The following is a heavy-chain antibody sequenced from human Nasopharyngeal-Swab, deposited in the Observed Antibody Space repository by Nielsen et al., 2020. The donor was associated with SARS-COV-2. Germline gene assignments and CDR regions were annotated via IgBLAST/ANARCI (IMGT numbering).Heavy chain of an antibody. CDR1: GFSLSTSGMC. CDR2: IDWDDDK. D-gene: IGHD6-19*01. J-gene: IGHJ4*02. CDR3: ARSTSSIAVAVNFDY. V-gene: IGHV2-70*01. Sequence: SGPTLVKPTQTLTLTCTFSGFSLSTSGMCVSWIRQPPGKALEWLALIDWDDDKYYSTSLKTRPTISKDTSKNQVVLTMTNMDPVDTATYYCARSTSSIAVAVNFDYWGQGTLVTVSS.